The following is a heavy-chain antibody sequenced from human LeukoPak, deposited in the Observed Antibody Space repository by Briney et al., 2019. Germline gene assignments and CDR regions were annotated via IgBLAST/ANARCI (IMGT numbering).Heavy chain of an antibody. Sequence: GASVKVSCKASGHTFTSYYMHWVRQAPGQGLEWMGIINPSGGSTSYAQKFQGRVTMTRDTSTSTVYMELSSLRSEDTAVYYCARDQEEAALSYWGQGTLVTVSS. V-gene: IGHV1-46*01. CDR3: ARDQEEAALSY. CDR1: GHTFTSYY. D-gene: IGHD6-13*01. J-gene: IGHJ4*02. CDR2: INPSGGST.